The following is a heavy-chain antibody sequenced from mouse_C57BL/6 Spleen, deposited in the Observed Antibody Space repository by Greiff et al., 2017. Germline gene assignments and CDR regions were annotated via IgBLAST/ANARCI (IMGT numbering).Heavy chain of an antibody. J-gene: IGHJ2*01. CDR2: ISDGGSYT. D-gene: IGHD4-1*01. V-gene: IGHV5-4*03. Sequence: EVNVVESGGGLVKPGGSLKLSCAASGFTFSSYAMSWVRQTPEKRLEWVATISDGGSYTYYPDNVKGRFTISRDNAKNNLYLQMSHLKSEDTAMYYCARGGTGYYFDYWGQGTTLTVSS. CDR3: ARGGTGYYFDY. CDR1: GFTFSSYA.